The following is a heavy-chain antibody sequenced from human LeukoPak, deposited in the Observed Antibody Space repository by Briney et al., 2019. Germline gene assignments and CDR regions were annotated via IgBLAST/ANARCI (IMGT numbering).Heavy chain of an antibody. D-gene: IGHD2-15*01. CDR1: GYTFNSYG. CDR2: ISAYNGNT. J-gene: IGHJ4*02. CDR3: ARGWMGIFPYYFDY. V-gene: IGHV1-18*01. Sequence: ASVKVSCKASGYTFNSYGISWVRQAPGQGLEWMGWISAYNGNTNYAQKLQGRVTMTTDTSTSTAYMELRSLRSDDTAVYYCARGWMGIFPYYFDYWGQGTLVTVSS.